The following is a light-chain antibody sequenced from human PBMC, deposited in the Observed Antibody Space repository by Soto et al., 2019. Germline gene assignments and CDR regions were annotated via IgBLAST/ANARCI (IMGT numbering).Light chain of an antibody. Sequence: DIQMTQSPSSLSASVGDRVTITCRASQTMNNFLNWYQQKPGKAPKLLIYAASSSQSGVPSRFSGSGFGTDFTLTITSLQPEDFASYYCQQTDTKPWTFGQGTRVEIK. CDR3: QQTDTKPWT. CDR2: AAS. CDR1: QTMNNF. J-gene: IGKJ1*01. V-gene: IGKV1-39*01.